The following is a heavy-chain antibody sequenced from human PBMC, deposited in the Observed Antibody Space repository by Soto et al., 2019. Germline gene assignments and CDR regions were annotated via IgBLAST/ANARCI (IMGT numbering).Heavy chain of an antibody. V-gene: IGHV3-74*01. D-gene: IGHD2-8*01. Sequence: EMQLVESGGGLVKPGGSLRISCAASGFTFSNYWMHWVRQTPGKGLVWVSRISTDGSSTWYADSVKGRFTISRDRAKNTLYLQMSSLRDEDTDVYYCARGGLMFDYYYGMDVGGQGTTVAVSS. CDR2: ISTDGSST. CDR3: ARGGLMFDYYYGMDV. CDR1: GFTFSNYW. J-gene: IGHJ6*02.